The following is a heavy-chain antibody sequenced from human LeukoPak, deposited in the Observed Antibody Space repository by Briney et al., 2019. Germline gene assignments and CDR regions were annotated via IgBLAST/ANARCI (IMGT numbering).Heavy chain of an antibody. D-gene: IGHD3-16*02. CDR1: GGSISTSSYY. CDR2: IFYSGST. Sequence: PSETLSLTCTVSGGSISTSSYYWGWVRQPPGKGLEWIGNIFYSGSTYYSPSLKSRVTISLDTSKNQFSLKLSSVTAADTAVYYCARSGIVDYYYYMDVWGKGTTVTISS. J-gene: IGHJ6*03. CDR3: ARSGIVDYYYYMDV. V-gene: IGHV4-39*07.